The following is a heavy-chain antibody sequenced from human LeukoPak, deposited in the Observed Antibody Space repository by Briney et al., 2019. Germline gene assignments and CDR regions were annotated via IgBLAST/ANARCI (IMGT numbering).Heavy chain of an antibody. CDR2: ISNSGGST. Sequence: GGSLRLSCAASGFTFSSYVMSWVRQAPGKGLEWVSSISNSGGSTYYADSVKGRFTISRDNSKNTLYLQMNSLRAEDTAVYYCAKDQRAWLLNYGFDYWGQGTLVTVSS. CDR1: GFTFSSYV. V-gene: IGHV3-23*01. CDR3: AKDQRAWLLNYGFDY. J-gene: IGHJ4*02. D-gene: IGHD3-22*01.